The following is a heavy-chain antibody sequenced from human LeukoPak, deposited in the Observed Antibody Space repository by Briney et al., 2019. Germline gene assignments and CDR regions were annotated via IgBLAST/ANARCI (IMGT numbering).Heavy chain of an antibody. CDR3: TRDAYNFNVFDY. V-gene: IGHV3-30*01. CDR1: EFTFSHFA. CDR2: VSSHGNDG. D-gene: IGHD5-24*01. Sequence: GGSLRLSCAVSEFTFSHFAMHWVRQAPGKGLEWVAVVSSHGNDGYYADSVKGRFTISRDNSKNTLYLQIDSLRAEDTAIYYCTRDAYNFNVFDYWGQGTLVTVSS. J-gene: IGHJ4*02.